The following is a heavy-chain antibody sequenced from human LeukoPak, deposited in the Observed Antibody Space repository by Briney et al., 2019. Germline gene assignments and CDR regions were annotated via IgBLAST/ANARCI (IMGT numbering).Heavy chain of an antibody. D-gene: IGHD3-10*01. CDR1: GYSFTSYW. CDR2: IDPSDSYT. J-gene: IGHJ4*02. CDR3: ARLTDHRMVRGVTEYYFDH. Sequence: GESLKISCKGSGYSFTSYWISWVRQMPGKGLEWMGRIDPSDSYTNYSPSFQGHVTISADKSISTAYLQWSSLKASDTAMYYCARLTDHRMVRGVTEYYFDHWGQGTLVTVSS. V-gene: IGHV5-10-1*01.